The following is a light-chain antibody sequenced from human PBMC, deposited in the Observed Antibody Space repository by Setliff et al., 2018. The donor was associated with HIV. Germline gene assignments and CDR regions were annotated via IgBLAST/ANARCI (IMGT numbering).Light chain of an antibody. CDR2: DVY. J-gene: IGLJ1*01. V-gene: IGLV2-11*01. Sequence: QSALTQPRSVSGSPGQSVTFSCTGSSSDVGAYNFVSWYQQHPGKAPKLIIYDVYKRPSGVPDRFSGSKSGDTASLTISGLQSEDEADYYCCSYAGTYTYIFGTGTSHRP. CDR3: CSYAGTYTYI. CDR1: SSDVGAYNF.